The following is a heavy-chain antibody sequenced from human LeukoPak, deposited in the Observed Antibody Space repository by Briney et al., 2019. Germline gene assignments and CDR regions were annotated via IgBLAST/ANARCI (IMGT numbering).Heavy chain of an antibody. V-gene: IGHV3-30*18. D-gene: IGHD3-10*01. Sequence: PGGSLRLSCAASGFTFSSYGMHWVRQAPGKGLEWVAVISYDGSNKKYADSVKGRFTISRDNSKNTLYLQMNSLRAEDTAMYYCAKKGYYASGSYFDYWGQGTLVTVSS. J-gene: IGHJ4*02. CDR1: GFTFSSYG. CDR3: AKKGYYASGSYFDY. CDR2: ISYDGSNK.